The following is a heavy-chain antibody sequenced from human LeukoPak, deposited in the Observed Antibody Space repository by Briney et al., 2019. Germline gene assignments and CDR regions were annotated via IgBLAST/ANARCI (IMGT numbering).Heavy chain of an antibody. CDR3: AKVAAGGYSYGLDY. D-gene: IGHD5-18*01. Sequence: GGSLRLSCAASGFTFSSYAMRWVRQAPGKGLEWVSTISGSGGSTYYADSVKGRFTISRDNSKNTLYMQMNRLRAEDTAKYYRAKVAAGGYSYGLDYWGQGTLVTVSS. CDR1: GFTFSSYA. V-gene: IGHV3-23*01. J-gene: IGHJ4*02. CDR2: ISGSGGST.